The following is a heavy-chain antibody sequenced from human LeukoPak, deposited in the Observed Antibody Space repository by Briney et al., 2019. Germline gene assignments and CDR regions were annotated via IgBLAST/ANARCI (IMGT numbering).Heavy chain of an antibody. CDR3: AKASSGWSPFDY. D-gene: IGHD6-19*01. Sequence: GGSLRLSCAASGFTFSSYWMHWVRQAPGKGLVWVSRINSDGSSTSYADSVKGRLTISRDNAKSTLYLQMNSLRAEDTAVYYCAKASSGWSPFDYWGQGTLVTVSS. J-gene: IGHJ4*02. CDR1: GFTFSSYW. CDR2: INSDGSST. V-gene: IGHV3-74*01.